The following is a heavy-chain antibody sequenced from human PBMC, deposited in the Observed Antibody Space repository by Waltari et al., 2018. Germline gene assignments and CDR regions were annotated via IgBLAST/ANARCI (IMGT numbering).Heavy chain of an antibody. CDR1: GFTLASYW. V-gene: IGHV3-7*01. CDR3: ARGRSETYRGGVFDI. J-gene: IGHJ3*02. Sequence: EVQLVESGGGLVQPGGSLRLSCAASGFTLASYWTNWVRQGPGKGLEWVDNINEEEIEGSFVDSVKGRFTISRDNAKNTLYLQMNSLRVEDTAVYYCARGRSETYRGGVFDIWGQGTMVTVSS. CDR2: INEEEIEG. D-gene: IGHD1-26*01.